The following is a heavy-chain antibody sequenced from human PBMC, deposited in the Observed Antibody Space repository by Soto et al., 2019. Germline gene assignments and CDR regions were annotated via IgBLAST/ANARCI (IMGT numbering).Heavy chain of an antibody. CDR1: GFNFINAW. CDR2: IKSKTDGGTT. CDR3: SALGV. D-gene: IGHD1-26*01. V-gene: IGHV3-15*07. Sequence: EVQLVESGGGLVEPGGSLRLSCAASGFNFINAWMHWVRQAPGKGLAWVGRIKSKTDGGTTDYAAPVKGRLIISRDDSKNTLYLQINSLKMEDTAVYYCSALGVWGQGTTVTVSS. J-gene: IGHJ6*02.